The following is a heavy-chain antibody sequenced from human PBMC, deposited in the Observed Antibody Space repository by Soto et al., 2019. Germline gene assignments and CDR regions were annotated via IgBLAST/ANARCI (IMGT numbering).Heavy chain of an antibody. CDR2: IYYSGST. CDR3: ARHPTNGEKYCSGGSCYTL. V-gene: IGHV4-59*08. CDR1: GGSISSYY. Sequence: SETLSLTCTVSGGSISSYYWSWLRQPPGKGLEWIGYIYYSGSTNYNPSLKSRVTISVDTSKNQFSLKLSSVTAADTAVYYCARHPTNGEKYCSGGSCYTLWGQGTLVTVSS. J-gene: IGHJ4*02. D-gene: IGHD2-15*01.